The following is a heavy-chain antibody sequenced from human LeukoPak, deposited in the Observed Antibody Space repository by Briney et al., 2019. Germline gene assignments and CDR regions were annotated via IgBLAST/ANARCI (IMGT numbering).Heavy chain of an antibody. CDR1: GFSFSTYS. Sequence: GGSLRLSCTASGFSFSTYSMNWVRQAPGKGLERVSSISSSSSYIYYADSVKGRFTISRDNAKNSLYLQMNSLRAEDTAVYYCARSPRNSRSYPDYWGQGTLVTVSS. D-gene: IGHD1-26*01. V-gene: IGHV3-21*01. CDR3: ARSPRNSRSYPDY. CDR2: ISSSSSYI. J-gene: IGHJ4*02.